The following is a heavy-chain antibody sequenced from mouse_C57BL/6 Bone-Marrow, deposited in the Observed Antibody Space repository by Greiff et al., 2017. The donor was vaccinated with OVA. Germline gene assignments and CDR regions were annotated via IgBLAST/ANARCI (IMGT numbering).Heavy chain of an antibody. CDR2: IRSKSNNYAT. Sequence: EVQLQESGGGLVQPKGSLKLSCAASGFSFNTYAMNWVRQAPGKGLEWVASIRSKSNNYATYYADSVKDRFTIYRDDSERMLYLQMNNLKTEDTAMYYCVSQIYYDYDEAPYFDVWGTGTTVTVSS. V-gene: IGHV10-1*01. D-gene: IGHD2-4*01. J-gene: IGHJ1*03. CDR3: VSQIYYDYDEAPYFDV. CDR1: GFSFNTYA.